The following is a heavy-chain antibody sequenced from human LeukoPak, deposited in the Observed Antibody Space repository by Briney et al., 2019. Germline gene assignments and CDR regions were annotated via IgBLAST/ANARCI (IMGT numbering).Heavy chain of an antibody. Sequence: QASETLSLTCAVYDGSFSGYYWSWIRQPPGKGLEWIGEINHSGSTNYNPSLKSRVTISVDTSKNQFSLKLSSVTAADTAVYYCARTCRRYCSSTSCYKIDYWGQGTLVTVSS. CDR2: INHSGST. V-gene: IGHV4-34*01. CDR1: DGSFSGYY. D-gene: IGHD2-2*02. J-gene: IGHJ4*02. CDR3: ARTCRRYCSSTSCYKIDY.